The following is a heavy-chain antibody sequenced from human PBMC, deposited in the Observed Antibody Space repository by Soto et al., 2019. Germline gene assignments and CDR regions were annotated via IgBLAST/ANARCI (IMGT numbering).Heavy chain of an antibody. CDR1: GGSISSYY. J-gene: IGHJ4*02. CDR2: ICDSGST. D-gene: IGHD3-16*01. Sequence: SETLSLTCTVSGGSISSYYWSWIRQPPGKELEWIGYICDSGSTNYNPSLTSRVTMSVDTSKNQFSLNLSSMTAADTAIYYCARQGENDYFDFWGQGALVTVSS. CDR3: ARQGENDYFDF. V-gene: IGHV4-59*08.